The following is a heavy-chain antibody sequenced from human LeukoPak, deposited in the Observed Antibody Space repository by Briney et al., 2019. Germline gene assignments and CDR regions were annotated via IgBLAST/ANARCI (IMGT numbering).Heavy chain of an antibody. CDR3: ARHYMADWELLRSFIKRVPTTHLDY. J-gene: IGHJ4*02. D-gene: IGHD1-26*01. Sequence: GESLKISCKGSGYSFTSYWIGWVRQMPGKGLEWMGIIYPGDSDTRYSPSFQGQVTISADKSISTAYLQWSSLKASDTAMYYCARHYMADWELLRSFIKRVPTTHLDYWGQGTLVTVSS. CDR1: GYSFTSYW. V-gene: IGHV5-51*01. CDR2: IYPGDSDT.